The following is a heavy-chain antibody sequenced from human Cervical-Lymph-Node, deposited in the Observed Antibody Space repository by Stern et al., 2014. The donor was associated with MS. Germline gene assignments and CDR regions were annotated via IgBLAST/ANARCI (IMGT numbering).Heavy chain of an antibody. CDR2: SYYSGPP. CDR1: GDSISSYTHY. CDR3: AKHACTGAACPFDL. D-gene: IGHD2-8*02. Sequence: QVQLQESGPGLVKPSETLSLTCAVSGDSISSYTHYWAWIRQPPGKGLEWIGISYYSGPPTSTPPLKSPVPIAVDSSKNPFSLGLNSVPAADTAVYYCAKHACTGAACPFDLWGQGTLVTVSS. J-gene: IGHJ4*02. V-gene: IGHV4-39*01.